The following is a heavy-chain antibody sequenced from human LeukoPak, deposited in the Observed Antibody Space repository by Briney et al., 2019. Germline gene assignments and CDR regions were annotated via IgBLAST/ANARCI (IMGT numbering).Heavy chain of an antibody. D-gene: IGHD2-21*02. CDR2: ISGSGGST. J-gene: IGHJ4*02. CDR1: GFTFSSYV. Sequence: GGSLRLSCAASGFTFSSYVMSWVRQAPGKGLEWVSAISGSGGSTYYADSVKGRFTISRDNSKNTLYLQMNSLRAEDTALYYCAKDGTGCGGDCYSDYWGQGTLVTVSS. CDR3: AKDGTGCGGDCYSDY. V-gene: IGHV3-23*01.